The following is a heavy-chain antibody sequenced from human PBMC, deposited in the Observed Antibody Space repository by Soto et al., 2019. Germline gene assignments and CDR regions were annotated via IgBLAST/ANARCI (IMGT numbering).Heavy chain of an antibody. Sequence: ASETLSLTCTVSRASIYTYSWTWIRQPAGKGLQWIGHIYSSGSANYGPSLKSRVSMSVDSSKNQISLKLSSVTAADTAVYYCATIVGANDYWGQGTLVTVSS. V-gene: IGHV4-4*07. CDR2: IYSSGSA. CDR1: RASIYTYS. J-gene: IGHJ4*02. D-gene: IGHD1-26*01. CDR3: ATIVGANDY.